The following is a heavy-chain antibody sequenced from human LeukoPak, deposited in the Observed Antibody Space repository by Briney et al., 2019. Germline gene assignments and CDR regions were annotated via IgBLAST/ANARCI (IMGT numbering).Heavy chain of an antibody. Sequence: SETLSLTCAVYGGSFIGFHWSWIRQPPGKGLEWIGEINHSGSTNYNPSLKSRVTISVDTSKNQFSLKLSSVTAADTAVYYCARGVRRVRGVIYYYYMDVWGKGTTVTVSS. CDR2: INHSGST. V-gene: IGHV4-34*01. CDR3: ARGVRRVRGVIYYYYMDV. D-gene: IGHD3-10*01. CDR1: GGSFIGFH. J-gene: IGHJ6*03.